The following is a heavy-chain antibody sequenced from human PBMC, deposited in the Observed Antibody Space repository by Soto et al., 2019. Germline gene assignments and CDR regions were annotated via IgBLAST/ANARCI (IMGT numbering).Heavy chain of an antibody. CDR2: IIPILGIA. V-gene: IGHV1-69*02. CDR3: ARASGPGLIRTDAFDI. Sequence: GASVKVSCKASGGTFSSYTISWVRQAPGQGLEWMGRIIPILGIANYAQKFQGRVTITADKSTSTAYMELSSLRSEDTAVYYCARASGPGLIRTDAFDIWGKGTMVTVSS. CDR1: GGTFSSYT. D-gene: IGHD3-10*01. J-gene: IGHJ3*02.